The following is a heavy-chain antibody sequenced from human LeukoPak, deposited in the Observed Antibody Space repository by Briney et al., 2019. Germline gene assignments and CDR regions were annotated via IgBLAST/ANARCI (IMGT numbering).Heavy chain of an antibody. D-gene: IGHD3-3*01. CDR3: AKNPEAVTISGVPSQGY. V-gene: IGHV3-30*02. CDR2: IGYDESKK. Sequence: GSLRLSCEASGFTFNNFGMHWVRQAPGKGLEWVAFIGYDESKKYYAESVKGRFTISRDDSKNTLYLQMSALKPEDTAVYYCAKNPEAVTISGVPSQGYWGQGTLVTVSS. CDR1: GFTFNNFG. J-gene: IGHJ4*02.